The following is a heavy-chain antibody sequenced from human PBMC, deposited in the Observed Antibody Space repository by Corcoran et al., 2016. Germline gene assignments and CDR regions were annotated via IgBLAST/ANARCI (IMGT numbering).Heavy chain of an antibody. V-gene: IGHV3-30*03. Sequence: QVQLVESGGGVVQPGRSLRLSCAASGFTFSKYGMHWVRQAPGQGLEWVAVISYNGNTKYYADSVKGRFTISRDNSKNTLFLQMTSLRADDTALYYCARETPRDGGHEVDSWGQGTLVTVSS. CDR3: ARETPRDGGHEVDS. CDR1: GFTFSKYG. CDR2: ISYNGNTK. J-gene: IGHJ4*02.